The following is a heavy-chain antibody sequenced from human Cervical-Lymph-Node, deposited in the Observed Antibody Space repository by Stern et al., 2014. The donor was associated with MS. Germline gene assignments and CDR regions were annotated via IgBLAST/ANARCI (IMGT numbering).Heavy chain of an antibody. V-gene: IGHV4-39*01. Sequence: QVQLQESGPGLVKPSETLSLTCTVSGGSVSSSSYYWLWIRQSPGKGLEWIGSIYNSGDTYYSPSLNSRVTISFDTSKHQLSLNRRSETASDTAMYYCARRGSTMPLDAFDIWGQGTMVTISS. CDR3: ARRGSTMPLDAFDI. CDR1: GGSVSSSSYY. D-gene: IGHD2-2*01. J-gene: IGHJ3*02. CDR2: IYNSGDT.